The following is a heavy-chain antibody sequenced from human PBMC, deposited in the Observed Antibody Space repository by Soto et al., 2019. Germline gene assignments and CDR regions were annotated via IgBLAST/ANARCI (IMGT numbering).Heavy chain of an antibody. CDR3: ARYQHYGMDV. CDR2: ISYDGSNK. J-gene: IGHJ6*02. V-gene: IGHV3-30-3*01. CDR1: GFTFSSYA. Sequence: QVQLVESGGGVVQPGRSLRLCCAASGFTFSSYAMHWVRQAPGKGLEWVAVISYDGSNKYYAESVKGRFTISRDNSKNTLYLQMNSLRAEDTAVYYCARYQHYGMDVWGQGTTVTVSS.